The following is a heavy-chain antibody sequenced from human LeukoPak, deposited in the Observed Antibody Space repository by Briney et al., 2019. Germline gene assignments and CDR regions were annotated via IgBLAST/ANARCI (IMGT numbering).Heavy chain of an antibody. D-gene: IGHD4-17*01. V-gene: IGHV3-53*01. CDR2: IYSGGST. J-gene: IGHJ6*02. Sequence: PGGSLRLSCAASGFTVSSNYMSWVRQAPGKGLQRVSIIYSGGSTYYADSVKGRLTISRDNSKNTLYLQMNSLRAEDTAVYYCARDLGASYYYSMDVWGQGTTVTVSS. CDR3: ARDLGASYYYSMDV. CDR1: GFTVSSNY.